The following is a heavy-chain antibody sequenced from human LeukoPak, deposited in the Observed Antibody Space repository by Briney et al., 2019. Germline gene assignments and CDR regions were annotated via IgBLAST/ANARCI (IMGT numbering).Heavy chain of an antibody. CDR3: AKAPHYDILTGYYPHYYYYYYMDV. V-gene: IGHV3-23*01. CDR1: GFTFSSYA. D-gene: IGHD3-9*01. CDR2: ISGSGGST. J-gene: IGHJ6*03. Sequence: PGGSLRLSCAASGFTFSSYAMSWVRQAPGKGLEWVSAISGSGGSTYYADSVKGRFTISRDNSKNTLYLQMNSLRAEDTAVYYCAKAPHYDILTGYYPHYYYYYYMDVWGKGTTVTVSS.